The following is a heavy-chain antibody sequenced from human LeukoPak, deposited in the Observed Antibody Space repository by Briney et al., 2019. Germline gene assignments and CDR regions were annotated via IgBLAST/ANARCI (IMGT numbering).Heavy chain of an antibody. CDR1: GFIFSSNV. J-gene: IGHJ6*02. Sequence: GGSLRLSYVASGFIFSSNVMSWVRQAPGKGLEWVSAISGSGGSPYYADSVKGRFTISRDNSKNTLYLQMNSLRAEDTAVYYCAREEITMVRATYYYYGMDVWGQGTTVTVSS. CDR3: AREEITMVRATYYYYGMDV. D-gene: IGHD3-10*01. CDR2: ISGSGGSP. V-gene: IGHV3-23*01.